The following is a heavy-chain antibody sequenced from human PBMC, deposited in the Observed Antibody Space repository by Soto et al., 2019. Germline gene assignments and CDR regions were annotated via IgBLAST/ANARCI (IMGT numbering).Heavy chain of an antibody. J-gene: IGHJ5*02. V-gene: IGHV4-39*01. CDR3: ARHADYGAVYP. D-gene: IGHD4-17*01. CDR2: IYYSGST. Sequence: SETLSLTCTVSGGSISSSSYYWGWIRQPPGKGLEWIGSIYYSGSTYYNPSLKSRVTISVDTSKNQFSLKLSSVTAADTAVYYCARHADYGAVYPWGQGTLVTVSS. CDR1: GGSISSSSYY.